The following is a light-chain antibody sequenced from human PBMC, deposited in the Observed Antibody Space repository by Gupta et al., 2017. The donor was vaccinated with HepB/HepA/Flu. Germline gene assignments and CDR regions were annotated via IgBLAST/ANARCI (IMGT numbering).Light chain of an antibody. CDR2: AAS. CDR1: QSISSY. V-gene: IGKV1-39*01. J-gene: IGKJ1*01. Sequence: IQMTQSPSSLAASVGDRATITCRGSQSISSYVHWYQQKPGKAPTRLLYAASSLETGVPSRFSGSGSGTECTVIIGTLQPEDWAIYDCQQRYRTLRTFGQRTKVEIK. CDR3: QQRYRTLRT.